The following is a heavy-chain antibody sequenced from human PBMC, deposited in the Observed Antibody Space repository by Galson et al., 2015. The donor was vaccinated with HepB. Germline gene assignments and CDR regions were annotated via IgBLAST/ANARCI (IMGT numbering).Heavy chain of an antibody. CDR1: GFTFGSYT. CDR3: ARDPDRDGYNWGYYYYYGMDV. J-gene: IGHJ6*02. Sequence: SLRLSCAAPGFTFGSYTMNWVRQAPGKGLEWVSSISSSRTYIYYADSVKGRFTISRDNAKNSLYLQMNSLRAEDTAVYYCARDPDRDGYNWGYYYYYGMDVWGQGTTVTVSS. CDR2: ISSSRTYI. D-gene: IGHD5-24*01. V-gene: IGHV3-21*01.